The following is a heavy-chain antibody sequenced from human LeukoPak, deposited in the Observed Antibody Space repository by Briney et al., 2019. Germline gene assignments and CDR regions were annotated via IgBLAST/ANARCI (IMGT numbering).Heavy chain of an antibody. V-gene: IGHV1-69*05. D-gene: IGHD6-13*01. CDR2: IIPIFGTA. Sequence: SVKVSCKASGGTFSSYAISWVRQAPGQGLEWMGGIIPIFGTANYAQKFQGRVTITTDESTSTAYMELSSLSSEDTAVYYCATAAAGNLYYYYYMDVWGKGTTVTVSS. CDR3: ATAAAGNLYYYYYMDV. J-gene: IGHJ6*03. CDR1: GGTFSSYA.